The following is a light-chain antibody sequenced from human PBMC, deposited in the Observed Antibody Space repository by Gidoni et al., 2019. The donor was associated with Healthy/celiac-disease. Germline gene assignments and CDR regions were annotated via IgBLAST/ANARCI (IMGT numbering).Light chain of an antibody. J-gene: IGKJ4*01. CDR3: QQYGSSPPIT. V-gene: IGKV3-20*01. CDR2: GAS. CDR1: QSVSSSY. Sequence: ELVLTQSPGTLSLSPVERATLSCRASQSVSSSYSAWYQQKPGQAPRLLIYGASSRATGIPDRFSGSGSGTDFTLTISRLEPEDFAVYYCQQYGSSPPITFGGGTKVEIK.